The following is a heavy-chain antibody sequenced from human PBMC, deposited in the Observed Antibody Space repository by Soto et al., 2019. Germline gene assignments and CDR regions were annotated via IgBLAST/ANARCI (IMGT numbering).Heavy chain of an antibody. J-gene: IGHJ5*02. CDR3: ATTGSSGYGSYNWFDP. D-gene: IGHD3-3*01. V-gene: IGHV4-34*01. CDR1: GGSFSGYY. Sequence: LSLTCAVYGGSFSGYYWSWIRQPPGKGLEWIGEINHSGSTNYNPSLKSRVTISVDTSKNQFSLKLSSVTAADTAVYYCATTGSSGYGSYNWFDPWGQGTLVTVSS. CDR2: INHSGST.